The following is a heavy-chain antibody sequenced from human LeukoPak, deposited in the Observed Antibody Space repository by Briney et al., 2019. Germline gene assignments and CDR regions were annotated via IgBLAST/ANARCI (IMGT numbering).Heavy chain of an antibody. CDR2: INHSGST. J-gene: IGHJ5*02. CDR1: GGSFSGFY. Sequence: SETLSLTCAVYGGSFSGFYWSWIRHVPGKGLEWIGEINHSGSTNYNLSLKSRVTISVDTSKNQFSLKLSSVTAADTAVYYCARDRGYSGYVGWFDPWSQGTLVTVSS. V-gene: IGHV4-34*01. CDR3: ARDRGYSGYVGWFDP. D-gene: IGHD5-12*01.